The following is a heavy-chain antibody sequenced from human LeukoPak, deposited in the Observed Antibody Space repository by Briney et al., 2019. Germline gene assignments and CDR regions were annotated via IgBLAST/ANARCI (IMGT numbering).Heavy chain of an antibody. V-gene: IGHV1-46*01. D-gene: IGHD2-2*01. CDR2: INPSGGST. J-gene: IGHJ4*02. CDR1: GYTFTSYY. Sequence: ASVKVSCKASGYTFTSYYMHWVRQAPGQGLEWMGFINPSGGSTSYAQQFQGRVTMSRDTSTSTVYMELSSLRSEDTAVYYCAREVVPPATGFDYWGQGTLVTVSS. CDR3: AREVVPPATGFDY.